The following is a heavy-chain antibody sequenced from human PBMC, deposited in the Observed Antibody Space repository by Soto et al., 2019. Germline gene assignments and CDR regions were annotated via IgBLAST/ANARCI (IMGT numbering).Heavy chain of an antibody. J-gene: IGHJ4*02. Sequence: SETLSLTCAVYGGSFSGHYWSWIRQPPGKGLEWIGEINHRGSTNYNPSLKSRVTISVDASKNQFSLILNSVTAADAALYYCARDLGAAAAGPGFDYWGQGTLVTVSS. D-gene: IGHD6-13*01. CDR1: GGSFSGHY. CDR3: ARDLGAAAAGPGFDY. CDR2: INHRGST. V-gene: IGHV4-34*01.